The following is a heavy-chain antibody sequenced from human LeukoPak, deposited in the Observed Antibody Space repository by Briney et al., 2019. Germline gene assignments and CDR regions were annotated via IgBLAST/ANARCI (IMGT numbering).Heavy chain of an antibody. Sequence: SGPTLVNPTQTLTLTCTFSGFSLSTSGVGVGWIRQPPGKALEWLALIYWNDDKRYSPSLKSRLTITKDTSKNQVVLTMTNMEPVDTATYYCAHRLASHVVAAASFDYWGQGTLVTVSS. CDR2: IYWNDDK. V-gene: IGHV2-5*01. J-gene: IGHJ4*02. D-gene: IGHD2-15*01. CDR1: GFSLSTSGVG. CDR3: AHRLASHVVAAASFDY.